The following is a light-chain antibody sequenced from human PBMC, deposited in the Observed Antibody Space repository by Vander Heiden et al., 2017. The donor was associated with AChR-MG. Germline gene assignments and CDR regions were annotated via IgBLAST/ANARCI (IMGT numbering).Light chain of an antibody. CDR3: SSYTTSSTLV. CDR2: DVT. V-gene: IGLV2-14*03. CDR1: SSDVGGYNY. Sequence: QSALTQPASVPGSPGQSITISCPGTSSDVGGYNYVSWYRHHPGKAPQLMIYDVTNRPSGVSNRFSGSKAGSTASLTISGLQAEDEADYYCSSYTTSSTLVFGGGTKLTVL. J-gene: IGLJ3*02.